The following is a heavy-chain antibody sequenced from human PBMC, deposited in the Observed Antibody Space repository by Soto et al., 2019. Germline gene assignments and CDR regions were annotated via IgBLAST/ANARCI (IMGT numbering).Heavy chain of an antibody. Sequence: SVKVSCKTSGYTFTSYDIYWVRQATGQGLEWMGWMNPSTGKSRYAQKFQDRVTMTSDTSISTAHMELSSLRYEDTAVYYCARRAETNGWNGFGAAKYYFDFWG. D-gene: IGHD1-1*01. CDR2: MNPSTGKS. CDR3: ARRAETNGWNGFGAAKYYFDF. J-gene: IGHJ4*01. CDR1: GYTFTSYD. V-gene: IGHV1-8*01.